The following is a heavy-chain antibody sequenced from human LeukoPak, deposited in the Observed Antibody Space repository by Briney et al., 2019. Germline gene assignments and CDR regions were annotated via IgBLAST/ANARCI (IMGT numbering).Heavy chain of an antibody. CDR2: IKRKSDGGTT. J-gene: IGHJ4*02. D-gene: IGHD2-21*02. CDR3: ATGCGADCYHAGYTDFDY. CDR1: EFTFSDVW. Sequence: GGSLGLSCAASEFTFSDVWMSWVRQPPGKGLEWVGRIKRKSDGGTTDYAAPVNGRFTISRDDSKNTLYLQMSSLKTEDTAFYYCATGCGADCYHAGYTDFDYWGQGTLVTVSS. V-gene: IGHV3-15*01.